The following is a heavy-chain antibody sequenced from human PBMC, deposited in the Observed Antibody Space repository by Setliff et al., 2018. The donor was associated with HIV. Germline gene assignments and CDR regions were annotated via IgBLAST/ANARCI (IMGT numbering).Heavy chain of an antibody. CDR2: IDPEDGET. V-gene: IGHV1-69-2*01. CDR3: ATFYNSGSLTSFDY. D-gene: IGHD3-10*01. CDR1: GYTFTDYY. Sequence: ASVKVSCKASGYTFTDYYMHWVQQAPGKGLEWMGRIDPEDGETIYAEKFQGRVTITADTSTDTAYMELSSLRSEDTAVYYCATFYNSGSLTSFDYWGQGTVVTVSS. J-gene: IGHJ4*02.